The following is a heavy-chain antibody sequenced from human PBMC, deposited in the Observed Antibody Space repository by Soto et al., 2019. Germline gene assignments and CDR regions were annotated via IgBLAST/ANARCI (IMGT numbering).Heavy chain of an antibody. CDR3: ARTYYYDSSGYYKSVRYYFDY. CDR1: GGSISSYY. V-gene: IGHV4-59*01. Sequence: QVQLQESGPGLVKPSETLSLTCTVSGGSISSYYWSWIRQPPGKGLEWIGYIYYSGSTNYNPYLTSRVTISVDTSKNQFSLKLSSVTAADTAVYYCARTYYYDSSGYYKSVRYYFDYWGQGTLVTVSS. J-gene: IGHJ4*02. D-gene: IGHD3-22*01. CDR2: IYYSGST.